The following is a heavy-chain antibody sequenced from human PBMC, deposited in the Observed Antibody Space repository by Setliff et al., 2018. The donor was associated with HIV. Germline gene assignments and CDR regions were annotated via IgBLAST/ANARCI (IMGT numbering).Heavy chain of an antibody. J-gene: IGHJ4*02. CDR2: SGNGGII. Sequence: SWVRQAPGKGLEWVSTSGNGGIIVYTDSVKGRFTISRDNSKNMLYLQMNNLRADDTAVYYCAREPCSGGSCYSGYFDYWGQGTLVTVSS. D-gene: IGHD2-15*01. V-gene: IGHV3-53*05. CDR3: AREPCSGGSCYSGYFDY.